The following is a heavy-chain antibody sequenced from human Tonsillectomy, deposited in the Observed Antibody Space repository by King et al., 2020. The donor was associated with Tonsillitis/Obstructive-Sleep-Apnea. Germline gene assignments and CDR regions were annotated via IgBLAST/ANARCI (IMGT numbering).Heavy chain of an antibody. CDR1: GFTLSGYS. CDR2: IDGSSSII. CDR3: AGPGGRDITGTFVAFDI. J-gene: IGHJ3*02. D-gene: IGHD1-7*01. Sequence: VQLVESGGDLVQPGGSLRLSCAASGFTLSGYSMNWVRQAPGKGLEWVAYIDGSSSIIYYADSVKGRFTISRDNAKKSVYLQMNSLRDEDTAVYYCAGPGGRDITGTFVAFDIWGQGTMVTVSS. V-gene: IGHV3-48*02.